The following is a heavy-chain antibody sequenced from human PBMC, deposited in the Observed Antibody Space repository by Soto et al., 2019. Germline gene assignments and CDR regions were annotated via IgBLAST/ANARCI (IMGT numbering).Heavy chain of an antibody. CDR1: GFTFGSYW. Sequence: LRLSCAVSGFTFGSYWMNWVRLIPGKGLEWVAYIKPDGSATYYVDSVKGGFTICRDNAKKSLYLQMNSLRVEDTSVYYCAGAGYCGPGGYYYCDYWGQGTLVTVSS. J-gene: IGHJ4*02. CDR2: IKPDGSAT. CDR3: AGAGYCGPGGYYYCDY. D-gene: IGHD6-25*01. V-gene: IGHV3-7*01.